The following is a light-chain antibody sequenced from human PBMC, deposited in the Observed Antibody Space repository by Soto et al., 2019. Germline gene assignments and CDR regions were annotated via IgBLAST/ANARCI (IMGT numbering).Light chain of an antibody. CDR2: ANN. J-gene: IGLJ3*02. CDR3: AARDDGLNGWL. V-gene: IGLV1-44*01. CDR1: NSNVGNNT. Sequence: QSVLTQPPSASGTPGQRVTISCSGSNSNVGNNTVNWYQQFPGTSPRLLIEANNQRASGVPDRFSGSKSANSASLAISGLKSEDEADYYCAARDDGLNGWLFGGGTKLTVL.